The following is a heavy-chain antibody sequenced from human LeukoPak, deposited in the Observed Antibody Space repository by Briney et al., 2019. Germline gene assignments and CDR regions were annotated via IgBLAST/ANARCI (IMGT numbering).Heavy chain of an antibody. CDR2: ISGSGGST. Sequence: PGGSLRLSCAAAGFTFSSYAMSWVRQAPGKGLEWVSAISGSGGSTYYADSVKGRFTISRDNSKNTLYLQMNSLRAEGTAVYYCAKFPITMIVVVITFGYWGQGTLVTVSS. CDR3: AKFPITMIVVVITFGY. J-gene: IGHJ4*02. D-gene: IGHD3-22*01. CDR1: GFTFSSYA. V-gene: IGHV3-23*01.